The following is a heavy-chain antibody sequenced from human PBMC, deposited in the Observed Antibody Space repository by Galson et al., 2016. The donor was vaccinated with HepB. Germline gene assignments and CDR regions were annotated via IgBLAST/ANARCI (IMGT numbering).Heavy chain of an antibody. Sequence: ETLSLTCAVYGGSLSGYYWSWIRQSPGKGLEWIGEIYHTGTTNYNPSLKSRVTISVDTSKNWFSLRLSSVTAADTAVYYCAKIREGYLSLDAFDVWGRGTMVTVSS. CDR1: GGSLSGYY. J-gene: IGHJ3*01. CDR3: AKIREGYLSLDAFDV. V-gene: IGHV4-34*01. D-gene: IGHD5-24*01. CDR2: IYHTGTT.